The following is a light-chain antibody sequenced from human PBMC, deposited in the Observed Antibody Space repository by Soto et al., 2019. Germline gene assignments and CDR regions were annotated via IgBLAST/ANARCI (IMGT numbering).Light chain of an antibody. CDR2: DNN. V-gene: IGLV1-40*01. CDR1: SSNIGAGYD. Sequence: QSVLTQPPSVSGAPGQRVTISCTGSSSNIGAGYDVHWYQQLPGTAPKLLIFDNNNRPSGVPDRFSGSKSGTSASLAITGLQADDEGDYYCQSYDSSLSGSGVFGGGTKLTVL. J-gene: IGLJ2*01. CDR3: QSYDSSLSGSGV.